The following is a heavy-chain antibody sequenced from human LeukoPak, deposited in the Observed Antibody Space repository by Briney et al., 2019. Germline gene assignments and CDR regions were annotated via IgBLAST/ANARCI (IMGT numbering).Heavy chain of an antibody. CDR2: ISYDGSNK. D-gene: IGHD3-10*02. CDR1: GFTFSSYA. Sequence: GGSLRLSCAASGFTFSSYAMHWVRQAPGKGLEWVAVISYDGSNKYYADSVKGRFTISRDNAKNSLYLQMNSLRAEDTAVYYCAELGITMIGGVWSKGTTVTISS. CDR3: AELGITMIGGV. V-gene: IGHV3-30*04. J-gene: IGHJ6*04.